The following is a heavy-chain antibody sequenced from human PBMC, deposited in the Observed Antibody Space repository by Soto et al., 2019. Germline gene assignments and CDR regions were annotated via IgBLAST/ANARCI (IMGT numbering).Heavy chain of an antibody. J-gene: IGHJ5*02. Sequence: QVQLVESGGGVVQPGRSLRLSCAASGFTFSSYGMHWVRQAPGKGLEWVAVIWYDGSNKYYADSVKGRFTISRDNSNTSRYLQMNSLRAEDTAVSYCARDGVCRDGSTVGSTWFAPWGQGTLVTVSS. D-gene: IGHD2-21*02. V-gene: IGHV3-33*01. CDR3: ARDGVCRDGSTVGSTWFAP. CDR1: GFTFSSYG. CDR2: IWYDGSNK.